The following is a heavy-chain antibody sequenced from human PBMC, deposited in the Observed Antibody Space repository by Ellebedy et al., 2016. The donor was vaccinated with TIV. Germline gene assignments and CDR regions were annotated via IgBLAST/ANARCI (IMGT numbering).Heavy chain of an antibody. CDR3: ARRWRGVFDY. V-gene: IGHV1-18*04. Sequence: AASVKVSCKASGHSFNTYGFSWVRQAPGQGLEWLGWISPNNYNTYYAQKFQDRVTMTTDTSTDTAYMELRSLRSDDTAVYFCARRWRGVFDYWGQGTLVTVSS. J-gene: IGHJ4*02. CDR1: GHSFNTYG. CDR2: ISPNNYNT. D-gene: IGHD4-23*01.